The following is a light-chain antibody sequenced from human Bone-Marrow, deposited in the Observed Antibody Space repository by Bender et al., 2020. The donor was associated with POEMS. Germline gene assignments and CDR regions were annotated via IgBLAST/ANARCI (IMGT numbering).Light chain of an antibody. Sequence: SYELTQPPSVSVSPGQTATITCSGEKLGEEYACWYQQKPGQSPLVVIYQDTKRPSGIPERFSGSTSGNTASLTISGTQTMDEADYYCQSWGSNTGVFGGGTKLTVL. J-gene: IGLJ2*01. CDR1: KLGEEY. V-gene: IGLV3-1*01. CDR2: QDT. CDR3: QSWGSNTGV.